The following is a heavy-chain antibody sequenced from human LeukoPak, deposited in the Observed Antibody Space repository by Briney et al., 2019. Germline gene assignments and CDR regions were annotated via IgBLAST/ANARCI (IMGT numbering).Heavy chain of an antibody. V-gene: IGHV3-53*01. D-gene: IGHD2-8*01. CDR3: AKGHCTNGICWLD. J-gene: IGHJ4*02. Sequence: PGGSLRLSCAASGFTVSSTYISWVRQAPGKGLELVSIIYSAGSTYYADSVKGRFTISRDNSKNTLYLQMNSLRAEDTAVYYCAKGHCTNGICWLDWGQGTLVTVSS. CDR1: GFTVSSTY. CDR2: IYSAGST.